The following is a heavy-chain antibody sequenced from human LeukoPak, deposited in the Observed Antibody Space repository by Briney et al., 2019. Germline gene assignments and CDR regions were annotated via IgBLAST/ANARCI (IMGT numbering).Heavy chain of an antibody. J-gene: IGHJ4*02. D-gene: IGHD3-3*01. CDR3: ARGLTVLRFLEWLVFGY. Sequence: GASVTVSCKASGDTFTDYYMHWLRQAPGQGLEWMGWISLSSGGTYYTQKFQDRVTMTRDTSLSTAYMELSRLRSDDTAVYYCARGLTVLRFLEWLVFGYWGQGTLVTVSS. V-gene: IGHV1-2*02. CDR1: GDTFTDYY. CDR2: ISLSSGGT.